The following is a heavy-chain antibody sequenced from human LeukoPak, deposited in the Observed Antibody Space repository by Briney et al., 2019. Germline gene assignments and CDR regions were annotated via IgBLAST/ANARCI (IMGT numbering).Heavy chain of an antibody. D-gene: IGHD6-19*01. V-gene: IGHV3-30*02. CDR1: GFTFSDFG. CDR2: IRYDGSNK. Sequence: GGSLRLSCAASGFTFSDFGMHWVRQAPGKGLEWVAFIRYDGSNKYYADSVKGRFTISRDNSKNTLYLQMNSLRAEDTAVYYCAKDQYSSGWYGLYYFDYWGQGTLVTVSS. J-gene: IGHJ4*02. CDR3: AKDQYSSGWYGLYYFDY.